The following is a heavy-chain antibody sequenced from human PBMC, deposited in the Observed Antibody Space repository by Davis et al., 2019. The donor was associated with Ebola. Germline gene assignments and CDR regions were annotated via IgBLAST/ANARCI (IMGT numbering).Heavy chain of an antibody. Sequence: GSLRLSCAVYGGSFSGYYWSWIRQPPGKGLEWIGEINHSGSTNYNPSLKSRVTISVDTSKNQFSLKLSSVTAADTAVYYCARWQQLVRGRLDYWGQGTLVTVSS. CDR1: GGSFSGYY. D-gene: IGHD6-13*01. CDR2: INHSGST. CDR3: ARWQQLVRGRLDY. V-gene: IGHV4-34*01. J-gene: IGHJ4*02.